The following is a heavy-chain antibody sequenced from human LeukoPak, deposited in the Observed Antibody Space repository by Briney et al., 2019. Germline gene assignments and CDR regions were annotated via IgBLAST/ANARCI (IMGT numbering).Heavy chain of an antibody. CDR2: ISSSSSYI. CDR1: GFTFSSDS. J-gene: IGHJ4*02. V-gene: IGHV3-21*01. CDR3: ARFYGSGSRGDAPFDY. Sequence: GGSLRLSSAASGFTFSSDSMNCVRQAPGKGLEWVSAISSSSSYIYYADSVKGRFTISRDNAKNSLYLQMNSLRAEDTAVYYCARFYGSGSRGDAPFDYWGQGTLVTVSS. D-gene: IGHD3-10*01.